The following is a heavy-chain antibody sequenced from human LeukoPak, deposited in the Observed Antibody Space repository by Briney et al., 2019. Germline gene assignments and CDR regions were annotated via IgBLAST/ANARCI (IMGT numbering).Heavy chain of an antibody. CDR2: INPILGIA. D-gene: IGHD2-2*01. V-gene: IGHV1-69*04. Sequence: SVKVSCKASGGTFSSYAISWVRQAPGQGLEWMGRINPILGIANYAQKFQGRVTITADKSTSTAYMELSSLRSEDTAVYYCARTYCSSTSCYAGADYWGQGTLVTVSS. J-gene: IGHJ4*02. CDR3: ARTYCSSTSCYAGADY. CDR1: GGTFSSYA.